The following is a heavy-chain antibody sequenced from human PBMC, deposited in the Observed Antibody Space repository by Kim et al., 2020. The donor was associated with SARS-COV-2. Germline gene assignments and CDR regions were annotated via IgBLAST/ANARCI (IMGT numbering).Heavy chain of an antibody. Sequence: ASVKVSCKTSGYTFTANYIHWARQAPGQGLEWMGRINPSSGGTNYAQKFQGRVTMTRDTSISTAYMELSRLRSDDTAVYYCARDLVDRGGNWGQGTLVTVSS. V-gene: IGHV1-2*06. CDR1: GYTFTANY. CDR3: ARDLVDRGGN. CDR2: INPSSGGT. J-gene: IGHJ4*02. D-gene: IGHD3-10*01.